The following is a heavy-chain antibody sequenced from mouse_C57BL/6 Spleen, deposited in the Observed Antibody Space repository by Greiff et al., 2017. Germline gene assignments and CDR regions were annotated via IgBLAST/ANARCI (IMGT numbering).Heavy chain of an antibody. CDR2: IDPEDGET. D-gene: IGHD2-3*01. J-gene: IGHJ4*01. CDR1: GFNIKDYY. V-gene: IGHV14-2*01. CDR3: ARMVTTPYYAMDY. Sequence: EVKLQQSGAELVKPGASVKLSCTASGFNIKDYYMHWVKQRTEQGLEWIGRIDPEDGETKYAPEFQGKATITADTSSNTAYLQLSSLTSEDTAVYYCARMVTTPYYAMDYWGQGTSVTVSS.